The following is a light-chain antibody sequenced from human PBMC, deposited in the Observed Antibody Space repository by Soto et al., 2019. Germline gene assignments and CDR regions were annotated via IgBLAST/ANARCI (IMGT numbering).Light chain of an antibody. CDR1: QSVNSD. Sequence: EIVLTQSPATLSLSPGERANLSCRASQSVNSDLAWYQQKPGQGHRLLIYDASNRATGIPARFSGSGSGTDFTLTISSLEPEDLAVYYCQQRSNWPPAFGGGTKVEIK. CDR2: DAS. V-gene: IGKV3-11*01. CDR3: QQRSNWPPA. J-gene: IGKJ4*01.